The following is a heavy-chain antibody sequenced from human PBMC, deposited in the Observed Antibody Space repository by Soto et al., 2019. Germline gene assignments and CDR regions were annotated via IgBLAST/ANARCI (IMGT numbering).Heavy chain of an antibody. D-gene: IGHD1-1*01. CDR2: ISSSSSYI. CDR3: ARGAGTAKGRAYYYYGMDV. CDR1: GFTFSSYS. V-gene: IGHV3-21*01. Sequence: GGSLRLSCAASGFTFSSYSMNWVRQAPGKGLEWVSSISSSSSYIYYADSVKGRFTISRDNAKNSLYLQMNSLRAEDTAVYYCARGAGTAKGRAYYYYGMDVWGQGTTVTVSS. J-gene: IGHJ6*02.